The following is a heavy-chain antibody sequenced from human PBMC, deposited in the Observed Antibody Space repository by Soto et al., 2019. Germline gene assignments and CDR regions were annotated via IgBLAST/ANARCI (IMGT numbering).Heavy chain of an antibody. CDR1: GFTFSSYY. J-gene: IGHJ5*02. V-gene: IGHV1-46*01. CDR2: INPSGDST. CDR3: ARDNSGTVVIDSAAKHFWWFDP. D-gene: IGHD5-12*01. Sequence: QVQLVQSGAEVKKPGASVKVSCKASGFTFSSYYMHWVRQAPGQGPEWMGLINPSGDSTLYAQKFPGRVTMTRDTSTTTVYMELSSLRSEDTAIYYCARDNSGTVVIDSAAKHFWWFDPWGQGTLVTVSS.